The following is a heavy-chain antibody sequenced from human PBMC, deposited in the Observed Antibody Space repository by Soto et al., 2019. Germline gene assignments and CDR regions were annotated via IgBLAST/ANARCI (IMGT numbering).Heavy chain of an antibody. CDR3: ATQTISYTLDI. V-gene: IGHV4-4*02. CDR2: LYPGGKT. Sequence: QMLLQESGPGQVKPSGTLSLICVVSGGSITSRNWWSWVRQSPGKGLEWIGELYPGGKTYYNPSFESRVTISTDISKNQVSLDLRSVTAADTAVYYCATQTISYTLDIWGQGTTVAVSS. J-gene: IGHJ6*02. D-gene: IGHD3-3*01. CDR1: GGSITSRNW.